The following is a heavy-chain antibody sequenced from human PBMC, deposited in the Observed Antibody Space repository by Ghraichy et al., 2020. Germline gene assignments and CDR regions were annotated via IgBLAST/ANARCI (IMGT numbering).Heavy chain of an antibody. CDR1: GFTFSSHY. D-gene: IGHD3-9*01. CDR3: ARESVLTGMGDDASDI. J-gene: IGHJ3*02. V-gene: IGHV3-7*03. Sequence: GGSLRLSCAASGFTFSSHYMTWVRQAPGKGLEWEANIKQDGSDTFYLDSVRGRFTISRDNAKNSLYLQMNSLRADDTAVYYCARESVLTGMGDDASDIWGQGTMVTVSS. CDR2: IKQDGSDT.